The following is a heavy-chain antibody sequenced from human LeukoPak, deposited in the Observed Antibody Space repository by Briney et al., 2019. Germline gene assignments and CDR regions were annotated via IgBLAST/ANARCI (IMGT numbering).Heavy chain of an antibody. D-gene: IGHD6-13*01. CDR1: GGSISSGSYY. V-gene: IGHV4-61*02. CDR2: IYTSGST. J-gene: IGHJ4*02. CDR3: ARLVMGETRIAAAGTNVDY. Sequence: SETLSLTCTVSGGSISSGSYYWSWIRQPAGKGLEWIGRIYTSGSTNYNPSLKSRVTMSVDTSKNQFSLKLSSVTAADTAVYYCARLVMGETRIAAAGTNVDYWGQGTLVTVSS.